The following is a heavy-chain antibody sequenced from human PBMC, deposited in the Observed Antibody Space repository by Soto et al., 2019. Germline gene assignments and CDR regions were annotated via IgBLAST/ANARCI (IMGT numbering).Heavy chain of an antibody. CDR1: GFTFSSYS. V-gene: IGHV3-21*01. CDR2: ISSSSSYI. CDR3: ARDRLLRFLEWLSTGGDYDY. J-gene: IGHJ4*02. Sequence: EVQLVESGGGLVKPGGSLRLSCAASGFTFSSYSMNWVRQAPGKGLEWVSSISSSSSYIYYADSVKGRFTISRDNAKNSLYLQMNSLRAEDTAVYYCARDRLLRFLEWLSTGGDYDYWGQGTLVTVSS. D-gene: IGHD3-3*01.